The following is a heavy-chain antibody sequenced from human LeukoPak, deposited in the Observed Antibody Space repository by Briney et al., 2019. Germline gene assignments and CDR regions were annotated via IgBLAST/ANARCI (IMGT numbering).Heavy chain of an antibody. CDR1: GFTFSSYA. CDR3: AREDSSGWYGNY. J-gene: IGHJ4*02. CDR2: ISYDGSNK. Sequence: GGSLRLPCAASGFTFSSYAMHWVRQAPGKGLEWVAVISYDGSNKYYADSVKGRFTISRDNSKNTLYLQMNSLRAEDTAVYYCAREDSSGWYGNYWGQGTLVTVSS. D-gene: IGHD6-19*01. V-gene: IGHV3-30*14.